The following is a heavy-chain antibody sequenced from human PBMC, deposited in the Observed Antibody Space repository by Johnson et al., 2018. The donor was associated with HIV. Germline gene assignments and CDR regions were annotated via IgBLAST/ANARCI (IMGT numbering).Heavy chain of an antibody. V-gene: IGHV3-30*14. D-gene: IGHD3-22*01. CDR2: ISYDGSNK. CDR3: ARDVPYYYDSSGYLVPDAFDI. CDR1: GFTFSSYA. J-gene: IGHJ3*02. Sequence: VESGGGVVQPGRSLRLSCAASGFTFSSYAMHWVRQAPGKGLEWVAVISYDGSNKYYADSVKGRFTISRDNSKNTLYLQMNSLRAEDTAVYYCARDVPYYYDSSGYLVPDAFDIWGQGTMVTVSS.